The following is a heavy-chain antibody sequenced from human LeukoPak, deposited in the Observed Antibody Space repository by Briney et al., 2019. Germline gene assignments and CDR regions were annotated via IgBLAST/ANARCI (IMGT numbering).Heavy chain of an antibody. CDR2: TYYRSKWYN. CDR1: GDSVSSKSAA. CDR3: AREDSGWCFGNSNWFDP. Sequence: SQTLSLTCAISGDSVSSKSAAWNWIRQSPSRGLEWLGRTYYRSKWYNDYAVSVKSRITINPDTSKNQFSLQLNSVTPEDTAVCYCAREDSGWCFGNSNWFDPWGQGTLVTVSS. J-gene: IGHJ5*02. V-gene: IGHV6-1*01. D-gene: IGHD6-19*01.